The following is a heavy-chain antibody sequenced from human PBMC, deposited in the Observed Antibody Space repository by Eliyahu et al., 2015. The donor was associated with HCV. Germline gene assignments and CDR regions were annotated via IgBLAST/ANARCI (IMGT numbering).Heavy chain of an antibody. CDR3: ARDPARGVESHLDY. V-gene: IGHV3-48*02. CDR2: ISGSGETR. CDR1: GFXFGGFA. Sequence: EVQLVESGGGLVQPGGSLRLSCAASGFXFGGFAMTWVRLTPGKGLEWVSSISGSGETRDYADSVEGRFTVSRDNAKRSLYLQMNNVGDDDTALYFCARDPARGVESHLDYWGQGTLVTVSS. J-gene: IGHJ4*02. D-gene: IGHD3-10*01.